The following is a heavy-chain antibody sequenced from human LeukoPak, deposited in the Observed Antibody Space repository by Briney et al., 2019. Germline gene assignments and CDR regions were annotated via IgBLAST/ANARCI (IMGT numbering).Heavy chain of an antibody. CDR2: IHSSGST. CDR1: GGSISSYY. Sequence: SETLSLTCTVSGGSISSYYWSWLRQPAGRRLEWIGRIHSSGSTNYNPSLKSRVIMSVDTPKNQISLRLTSVTAADTAVYYCVRRSSGRYFDYWGQGTLVTVSS. D-gene: IGHD6-19*01. V-gene: IGHV4-4*07. J-gene: IGHJ4*02. CDR3: VRRSSGRYFDY.